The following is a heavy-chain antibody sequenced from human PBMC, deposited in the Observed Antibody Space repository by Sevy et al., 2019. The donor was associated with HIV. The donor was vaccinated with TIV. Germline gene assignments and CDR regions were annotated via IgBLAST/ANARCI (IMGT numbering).Heavy chain of an antibody. Sequence: GGSLRLSCAASGFTFSSYAMSWVRQAPGKGLEWVSAISGSGGSTYYADSVKGRFTISRDNSKNTLYLQMNSLRAEDTAVYYCAKDLGYCSGGSCYVGAFDIWGQGTVVTVSS. CDR3: AKDLGYCSGGSCYVGAFDI. V-gene: IGHV3-23*01. D-gene: IGHD2-15*01. J-gene: IGHJ3*02. CDR1: GFTFSSYA. CDR2: ISGSGGST.